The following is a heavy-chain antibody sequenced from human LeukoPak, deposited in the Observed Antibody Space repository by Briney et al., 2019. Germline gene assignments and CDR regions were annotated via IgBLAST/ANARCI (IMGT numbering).Heavy chain of an antibody. J-gene: IGHJ4*02. D-gene: IGHD6-25*01. Sequence: EASVKVSCKASGYRFTDFSIYWVRQAPGQGLEWMGWFNPNTGDAKYAEKFQGWITMTSDTSIRTACMEIRSLKSDDTAIYYCATGGPQTSGEKRGLDYWGQGTLVTVSS. CDR2: FNPNTGDA. V-gene: IGHV1-2*04. CDR3: ATGGPQTSGEKRGLDY. CDR1: GYRFTDFS.